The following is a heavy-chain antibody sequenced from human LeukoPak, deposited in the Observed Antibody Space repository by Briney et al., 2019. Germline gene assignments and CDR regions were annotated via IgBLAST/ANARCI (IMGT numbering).Heavy chain of an antibody. V-gene: IGHV3-30*02. D-gene: IGHD3-10*01. CDR1: GFTFSSYG. CDR2: IQYDRANE. CDR3: TRHVASGGSGIDY. Sequence: PGGSLRLSCAASGFTFSSYGMHWVRQAPGKGLEWVAYIQYDRANEQYAHSVKGRFGISRDNSNNILYLQMNSLRTEDTAVYYCTRHVASGGSGIDYWGRGTLVTVSS. J-gene: IGHJ4*02.